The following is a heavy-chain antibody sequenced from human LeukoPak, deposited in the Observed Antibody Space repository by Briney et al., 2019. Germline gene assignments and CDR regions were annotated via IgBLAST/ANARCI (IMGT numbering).Heavy chain of an antibody. V-gene: IGHV3-23*01. D-gene: IGHD6-19*01. Sequence: PGGSLRLSCAASGFTFSSYAMSGVRQAPGMGLEWVSGISGGGVSIYYADSVKGRFTISRDNSKNTLYLQMNSLRAEDTAGYYCAREGSGWFSDYWGQGTLVTVSS. CDR1: GFTFSSYA. CDR3: AREGSGWFSDY. CDR2: ISGGGVSI. J-gene: IGHJ4*02.